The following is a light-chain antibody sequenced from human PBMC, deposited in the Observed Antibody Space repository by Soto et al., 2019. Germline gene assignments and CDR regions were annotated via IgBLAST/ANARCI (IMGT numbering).Light chain of an antibody. CDR1: SSDVGGYNY. V-gene: IGLV2-11*01. CDR3: CSYAGSYTHYV. Sequence: QSVLTQPRSVSGSPGQSITISCTGTSSDVGGYNYVSWYRQHTGKGPKLMIYDVSKRPSGVPDRFPGSKSGNTASLSISGLQAEDEADYYCCSYAGSYTHYVFGTGTKLTVL. CDR2: DVS. J-gene: IGLJ1*01.